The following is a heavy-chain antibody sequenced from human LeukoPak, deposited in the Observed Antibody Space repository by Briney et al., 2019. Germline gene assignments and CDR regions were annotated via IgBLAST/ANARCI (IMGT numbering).Heavy chain of an antibody. J-gene: IGHJ6*03. V-gene: IGHV1-8*02. D-gene: IGHD6-13*01. CDR3: ARGVGRSRWGYYFYYYYMDV. Sequence: ASVKVSCKASGYTFTSYGISWVRQAPGQGLEWMGWMDPNSGNTGYAQKFQGRVTMTRNTSISTAYMELSSLRSEDTAVYYCARGVGRSRWGYYFYYYYMDVWGKGTTVTISS. CDR1: GYTFTSYG. CDR2: MDPNSGNT.